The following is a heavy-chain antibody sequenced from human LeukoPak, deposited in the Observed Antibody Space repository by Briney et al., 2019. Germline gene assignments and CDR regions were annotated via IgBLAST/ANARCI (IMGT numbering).Heavy chain of an antibody. CDR1: GFTFSVAA. V-gene: IGHV3-23*01. CDR3: AKDIQLST. J-gene: IGHJ3*01. CDR2: IGASGEST. D-gene: IGHD5-24*01. Sequence: GGSLRLSCAASGFTFSVAAMTWVRQAPGKGLEWVSLIGASGESTYYADSVKGRFTISRDNSKNTLSLQMNSLRVEDTALYFCAKDIQLSTWGLGTMVTVSS.